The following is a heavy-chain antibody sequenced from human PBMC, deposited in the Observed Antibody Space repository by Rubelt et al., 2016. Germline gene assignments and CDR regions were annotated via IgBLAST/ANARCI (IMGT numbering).Heavy chain of an antibody. CDR1: GFSFSDYY. CDR2: ISSSGSGDTI. CDR3: ARVGYCSGGSCQMGATFVY. V-gene: IGHV3-11*01. D-gene: IGHD2-15*01. Sequence: KPGGSLRLSCAASGFSFSDYYMSWIRQAPGKGLEWISYISSSGSGDTIYYADSVKGRFTISRDNTKNSLYLQMNRLTVEDTAVYYCARVGYCSGGSCQMGATFVYWGQGTLVTVTS. J-gene: IGHJ4*02.